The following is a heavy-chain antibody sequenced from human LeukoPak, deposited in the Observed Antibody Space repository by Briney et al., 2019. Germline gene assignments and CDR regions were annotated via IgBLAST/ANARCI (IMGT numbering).Heavy chain of an antibody. D-gene: IGHD3-22*01. CDR1: GYTFTSYD. V-gene: IGHV1-8*01. J-gene: IGHJ4*02. CDR2: MNPNSGNT. CDR3: ARVGNSGSSGSKAFDY. Sequence: ASVKVSCKASGYTFTSYDINWVRQATGQGLEWMRWMNPNSGNTGYAQKFQGRVTMTRNTSISTAYMELSSLRSEDTAVYYCARVGNSGSSGSKAFDYWGQGTLVTVSS.